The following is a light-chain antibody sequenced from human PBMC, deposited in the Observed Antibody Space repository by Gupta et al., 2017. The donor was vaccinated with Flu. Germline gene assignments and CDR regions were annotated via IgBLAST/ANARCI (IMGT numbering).Light chain of an antibody. CDR2: QDN. CDR1: SGDVWNQNL. V-gene: IGLV2-23*01. J-gene: IGLJ3*02. CDR3: CSYAGGNTWV. Sequence: QSALTQAASVSGSPGQSITISCFGTSGDVWNQNLVSWYQQHPGNAPILLIYQDNKRPSGLSNRFSGSKSGNTASLTISGRQAEDEADYYCCSYAGGNTWVFGGGTKLTVL.